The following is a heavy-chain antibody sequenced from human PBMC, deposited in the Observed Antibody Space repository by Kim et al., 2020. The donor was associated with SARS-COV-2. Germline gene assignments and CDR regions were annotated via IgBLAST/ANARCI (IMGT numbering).Heavy chain of an antibody. CDR1: GFTFSSYA. CDR3: AKDPDEDSDYYGMDV. J-gene: IGHJ6*02. Sequence: GGSLRLSCAASGFTFSSYAMSWVRQAPGKGLEWVSAISGSGGSTYYADSVKGRFTISRDNSKNTLYLQMNSLRAEDTAVYYCAKDPDEDSDYYGMDVWGQGTTVTVSS. V-gene: IGHV3-23*01. D-gene: IGHD2-15*01. CDR2: ISGSGGST.